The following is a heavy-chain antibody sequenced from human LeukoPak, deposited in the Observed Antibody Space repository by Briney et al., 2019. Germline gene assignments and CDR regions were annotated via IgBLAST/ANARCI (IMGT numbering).Heavy chain of an antibody. V-gene: IGHV3-21*01. J-gene: IGHJ5*02. Sequence: PGGSLRLSCAAPGFTFSRWSMNWVRQAPGRGLEWVSSISSSSKYIYYADSVKGRFTISRDDAKNSLSLQMNSLRAEDTAVYYCARDLDIVVVPASWFYPWGQGTLVTVSS. D-gene: IGHD2-2*03. CDR1: GFTFSRWS. CDR2: ISSSSKYI. CDR3: ARDLDIVVVPASWFYP.